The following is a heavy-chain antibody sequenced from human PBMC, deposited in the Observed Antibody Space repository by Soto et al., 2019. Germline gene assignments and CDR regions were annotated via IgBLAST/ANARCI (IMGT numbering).Heavy chain of an antibody. D-gene: IGHD3-22*01. J-gene: IGHJ5*02. Sequence: PGGALRLYCADSGFTFSNAWMIWVRQAPGKGLEWVGRIKSKTDGGTTDYAAPVKGRFTISRDDSKNTLYLQMNSLKTEDTAVYYCTTGFPIRITMIVVVTPWGQGTLVPVSS. CDR2: IKSKTDGGTT. V-gene: IGHV3-15*01. CDR1: GFTFSNAW. CDR3: TTGFPIRITMIVVVTP.